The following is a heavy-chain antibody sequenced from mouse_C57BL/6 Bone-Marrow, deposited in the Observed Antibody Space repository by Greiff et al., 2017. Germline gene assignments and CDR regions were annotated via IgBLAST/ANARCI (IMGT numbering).Heavy chain of an antibody. V-gene: IGHV14-4*01. CDR1: GFNIKDDY. CDR3: TTGDYAMDY. CDR2: IDPENGDT. J-gene: IGHJ4*01. Sequence: EVQLQESGAELVRPGASVKLSCTASGFNIKDDYMHWVKQRPEQGLEWIGWIDPENGDTEYASKFQGKATITADTSSNTAYLQLSSLTSEDTAVYYCTTGDYAMDYWGQGTSVTVSS.